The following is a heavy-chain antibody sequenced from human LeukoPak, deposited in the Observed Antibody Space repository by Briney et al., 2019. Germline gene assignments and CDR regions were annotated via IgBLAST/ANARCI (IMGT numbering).Heavy chain of an antibody. Sequence: PSKTLSLTCAVYGGSFSGYYWSWIRQPPGKGLEWIGEINHSGSTNYNPSLESRVTMSVDTSKKQFSLKLTSVTAADMAVYFCARQFLVGSTFHAFDLWGQGTRVTVSS. CDR1: GGSFSGYY. CDR3: ARQFLVGSTFHAFDL. D-gene: IGHD1-26*01. J-gene: IGHJ3*01. CDR2: INHSGST. V-gene: IGHV4-34*01.